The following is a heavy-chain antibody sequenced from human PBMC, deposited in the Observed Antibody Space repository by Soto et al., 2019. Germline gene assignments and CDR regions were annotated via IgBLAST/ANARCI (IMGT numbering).Heavy chain of an antibody. V-gene: IGHV3-53*04. CDR2: IYSGGST. CDR3: ETSLVVVPAALDH. CDR1: GFIVSNNY. J-gene: IGHJ4*02. D-gene: IGHD2-2*01. Sequence: PGGSLRLSCAASGFIVSNNYMSWVRQAPGKGLEWVSVIYSGGSTYYADSVKGRFTISRHNSKSTLYLQMNSLRVEDTAVYYCETSLVVVPAALDHWGQGTLVTVSS.